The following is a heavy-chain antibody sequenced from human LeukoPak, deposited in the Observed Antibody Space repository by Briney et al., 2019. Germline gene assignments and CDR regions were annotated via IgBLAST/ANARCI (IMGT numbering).Heavy chain of an antibody. J-gene: IGHJ4*02. Sequence: PGTSLRLSCAASGFIFSSYAMHWVRQAPGKGLEWVAAIAKDGSSKYYADSVKGRFTISGDNSKNTLYLQMNSLRPEDTAVYYCGRGDGGNCDHWGQGTLVTVSS. CDR1: GFIFSSYA. CDR3: GRGDGGNCDH. D-gene: IGHD4-23*01. V-gene: IGHV3-30*04. CDR2: IAKDGSSK.